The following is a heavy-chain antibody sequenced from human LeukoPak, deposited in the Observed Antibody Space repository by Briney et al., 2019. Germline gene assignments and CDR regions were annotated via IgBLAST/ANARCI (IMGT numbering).Heavy chain of an antibody. V-gene: IGHV3-21*01. J-gene: IGHJ4*02. CDR1: GFTFSGYT. CDR3: ARRYGDYYPN. D-gene: IGHD4-17*01. Sequence: GGSLRLSCAAPGFTFSGYTMNWVRQAPGKGLEWVSSISSSSGYIYYADSVKGRFTISRDNAKNSLYLQMNSLRAEDTGVYYCARRYGDYYPNWGQGTLVTVSS. CDR2: ISSSSGYI.